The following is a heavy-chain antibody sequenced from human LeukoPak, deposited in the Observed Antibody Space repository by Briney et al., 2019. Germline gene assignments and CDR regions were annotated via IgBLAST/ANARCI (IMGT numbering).Heavy chain of an antibody. V-gene: IGHV3-23*01. CDR1: GFTFSNYA. D-gene: IGHD3-10*01. CDR3: AKGSRLVWFGELFGAFDI. CDR2: ISDSGGST. Sequence: PGGSLRLSCAASGFTFSNYAMSWVRQAPGKGLEWVSAISDSGGSTYYADSVKGRFTISRDNSKNTLYLQMNSLRAEDTAVYYCAKGSRLVWFGELFGAFDIWGQGTMVTVPS. J-gene: IGHJ3*02.